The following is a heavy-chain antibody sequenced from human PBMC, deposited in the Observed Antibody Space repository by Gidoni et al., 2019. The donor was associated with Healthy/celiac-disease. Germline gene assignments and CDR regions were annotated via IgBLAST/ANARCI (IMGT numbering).Heavy chain of an antibody. CDR2: IYPGTSDT. Sequence: EVQLVQSGAEVTKPGESLKISCKGSGYSFSSYWNGWGRQMPGKGLEWMGIIYPGTSDTRYSPSFQGQVTISADKSISTAYLQWSSLKASDTAMYYCARHSMVENSSSWYGYYYYGMDVWGQGTTVTVSS. CDR3: ARHSMVENSSSWYGYYYYGMDV. D-gene: IGHD6-13*01. V-gene: IGHV5-51*01. J-gene: IGHJ6*02. CDR1: GYSFSSYW.